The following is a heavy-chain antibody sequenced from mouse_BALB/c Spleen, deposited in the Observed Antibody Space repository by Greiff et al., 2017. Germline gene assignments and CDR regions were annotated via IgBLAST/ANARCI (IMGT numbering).Heavy chain of an antibody. CDR2: IYPGNVNT. Sequence: QVQLQQSGPELVKPGASVRISCKASGYTFTSYYIHWVKQRPGQGLEWIGWIYPGNVNTKYNEKFKGKATLTADKSSSTAYMQLSSLTSEDSAVYFCAREGNYFDYWGQGTTLTVSS. CDR3: AREGNYFDY. V-gene: IGHV1S56*01. CDR1: GYTFTSYY. J-gene: IGHJ2*01.